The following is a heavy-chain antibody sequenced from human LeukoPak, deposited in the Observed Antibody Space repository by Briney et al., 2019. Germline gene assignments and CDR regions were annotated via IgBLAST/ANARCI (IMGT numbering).Heavy chain of an antibody. Sequence: GGSLRLSCAASGFTFSSYEMHWVRQAPGKGLEWVSYISSSGTTIYYADSVKGRFTISRDNAKNSLYLQMNSLGAEDTAVYYCARDYGGSSPFDYWGQGTLVTVSS. J-gene: IGHJ4*02. D-gene: IGHD4-23*01. CDR3: ARDYGGSSPFDY. CDR1: GFTFSSYE. CDR2: ISSSGTTI. V-gene: IGHV3-48*03.